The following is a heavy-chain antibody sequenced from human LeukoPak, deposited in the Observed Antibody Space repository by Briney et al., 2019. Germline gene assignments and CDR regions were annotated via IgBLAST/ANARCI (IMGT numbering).Heavy chain of an antibody. D-gene: IGHD2-15*01. Sequence: SETLSLTCAVYGVSFSGYYWSWIRQPPGKGLEWIGEINHSGSTNYNPSLKSRVTISVDTSKNQFSLKLSSVTAADTAVYYCARGIVVVVAATYYFDYWGQGTLVTVSS. CDR3: ARGIVVVVAATYYFDY. J-gene: IGHJ4*02. CDR1: GVSFSGYY. V-gene: IGHV4-34*01. CDR2: INHSGST.